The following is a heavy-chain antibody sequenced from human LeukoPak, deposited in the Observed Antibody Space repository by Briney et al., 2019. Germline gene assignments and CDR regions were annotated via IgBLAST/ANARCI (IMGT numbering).Heavy chain of an antibody. V-gene: IGHV4-34*01. CDR1: GGSFSGYY. D-gene: IGHD2-2*01. CDR2: INHSGST. CDR3: ARSPPPRRVVVPAAKRSNWFDP. J-gene: IGHJ5*02. Sequence: SETLSLTCAVYGGSFSGYYWSWIRQPPGEGLEWIGEINHSGSTNYNPSLKSRVTISVDTSKNQFSLKLSSVTAADTAVYYCARSPPPRRVVVPAAKRSNWFDPWGQGTLVTVSS.